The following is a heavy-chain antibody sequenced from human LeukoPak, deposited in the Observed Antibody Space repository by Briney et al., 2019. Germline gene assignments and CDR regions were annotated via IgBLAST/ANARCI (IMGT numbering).Heavy chain of an antibody. J-gene: IGHJ4*02. CDR1: GGSISSGSYY. CDR3: ARDPDY. CDR2: IYTSGST. V-gene: IGHV4-61*02. Sequence: SETLSLTCTVSGGSISSGSYYWSWIRQPAGKGLEWIGRIYTSGSTNYNPSLKSRVTISVDTSKNQFSLKLSSVTAVDTAVYYCARDPDYWGQGTLVTVSS.